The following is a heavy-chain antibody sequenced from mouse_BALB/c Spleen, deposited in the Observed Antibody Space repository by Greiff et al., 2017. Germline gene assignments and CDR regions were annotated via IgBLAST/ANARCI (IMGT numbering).Heavy chain of an antibody. Sequence: EVQLQQSGAELVRSGASVKLSCTASGFNINDYYMHWVKQRPEQGLEWIGWIDPENGDTEYAPKFQGKATMTADTSSNTAYLQLSSLTSEDTAVYYCKTMVGYYKRFAYWGQGTLVTVSA. V-gene: IGHV14-4*02. CDR1: GFNINDYY. CDR3: KTMVGYYKRFAY. CDR2: IDPENGDT. D-gene: IGHD2-3*01. J-gene: IGHJ3*01.